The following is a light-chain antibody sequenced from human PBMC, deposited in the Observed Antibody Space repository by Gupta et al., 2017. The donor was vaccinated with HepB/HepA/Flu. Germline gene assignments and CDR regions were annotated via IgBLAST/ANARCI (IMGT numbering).Light chain of an antibody. CDR3: LQYYSYPRT. CDR1: QGISSY. J-gene: IGKJ1*01. V-gene: IGKV1-8*01. CDR2: AAS. Sequence: AIRMTQSPSSFSASTGDRVTITCRASQGISSYLAWYQQKPGKAPKLLIYAASTLQSGVPSRFSGSGSGTDFTLTISCLQAEDVATYYCLQYYSYPRTFGQGTKVEIK.